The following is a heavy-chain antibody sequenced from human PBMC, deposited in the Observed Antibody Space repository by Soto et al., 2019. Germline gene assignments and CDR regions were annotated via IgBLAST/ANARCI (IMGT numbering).Heavy chain of an antibody. J-gene: IGHJ5*02. Sequence: SETLSLTCAVYGGSFSGDYWSWIRQPPGKGLEWMGEINHSGSTNYNPALKSRVTISVDTSKNQFSLKLSSVTAADTAVYYCARGRHLFDPWGQGTLVTVSS. CDR2: INHSGST. CDR1: GGSFSGDY. V-gene: IGHV4-34*01. CDR3: ARGRHLFDP.